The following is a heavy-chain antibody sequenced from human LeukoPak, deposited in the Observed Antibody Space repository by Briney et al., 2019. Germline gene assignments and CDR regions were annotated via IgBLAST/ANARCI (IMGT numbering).Heavy chain of an antibody. V-gene: IGHV4-34*01. CDR2: INHSGST. CDR3: ARLSRIVVVPAAMRSVDYYYMDV. J-gene: IGHJ6*03. CDR1: GGSFSGYY. D-gene: IGHD2-2*01. Sequence: SETLSLTCAVYGGSFSGYYWSWIRQPPGKGLEWIGEINHSGSTNYNPSLKSRVTISVDTSKNQFSLKLSSVTAADTAVYYCARLSRIVVVPAAMRSVDYYYMDVWGKGTTVTVSS.